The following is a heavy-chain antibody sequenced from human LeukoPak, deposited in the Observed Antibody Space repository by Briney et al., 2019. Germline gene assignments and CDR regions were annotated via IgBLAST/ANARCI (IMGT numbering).Heavy chain of an antibody. CDR2: IKDDGSEK. V-gene: IGHV3-7*01. Sequence: GGSLRLSCAASGFTFSNYWMSWVRQAPGKGLEWVANIKDDGSEKYYVDSVKGRFTISRDDAKNSLYLQMNSLRDDDTAMYYCARTIRGFWGQGTLVTVSS. CDR1: GFTFSNYW. J-gene: IGHJ4*02. D-gene: IGHD3-10*01. CDR3: ARTIRGF.